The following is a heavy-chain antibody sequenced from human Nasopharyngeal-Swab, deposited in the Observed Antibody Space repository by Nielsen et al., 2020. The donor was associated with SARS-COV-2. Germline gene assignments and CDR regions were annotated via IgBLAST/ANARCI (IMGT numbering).Heavy chain of an antibody. V-gene: IGHV3-21*01. CDR2: ISSSSSYI. J-gene: IGHJ4*02. CDR1: GFTFSSYS. CDR3: ARDGDHSGWELTDY. D-gene: IGHD1-26*01. Sequence: GESLKISCAASGFTFSSYSMNWVRQAPGKGLEWVSSISSSSSYIYYAGSVKGRFTISRDNAKNSLYLQMNSLRAEDTAVYYCARDGDHSGWELTDYWGQGTLVTVSS.